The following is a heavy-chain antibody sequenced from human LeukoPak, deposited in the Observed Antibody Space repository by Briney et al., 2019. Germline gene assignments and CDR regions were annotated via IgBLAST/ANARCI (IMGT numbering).Heavy chain of an antibody. CDR3: ARVLTVRGVIPDY. Sequence: ASVKVSCKASGYTFTGYYMHWVRQAPGQGLEWMGWINPNSGGTNYAQKFQGRVTMPRDTSISTAYMELSRLRSDDTAVYYCARVLTVRGVIPDYWGQGTLVTVSS. CDR1: GYTFTGYY. D-gene: IGHD3-10*01. V-gene: IGHV1-2*02. CDR2: INPNSGGT. J-gene: IGHJ4*02.